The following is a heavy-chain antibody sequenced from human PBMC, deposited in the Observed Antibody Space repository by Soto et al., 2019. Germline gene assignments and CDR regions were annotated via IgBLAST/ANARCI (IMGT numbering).Heavy chain of an antibody. D-gene: IGHD6-13*01. Sequence: QVQLVQSGAEVKKPGSSVKVSCKASGGTFSSYAISWVRQAPGQGLEWMGVIIPIFGTANYAQKFQGRVTITADESTSTAYMELSSLRSEDTAVYYCARINSSGWYEAIDYWGQGTLVTVSS. CDR3: ARINSSGWYEAIDY. CDR1: GGTFSSYA. CDR2: IIPIFGTA. V-gene: IGHV1-69*12. J-gene: IGHJ4*02.